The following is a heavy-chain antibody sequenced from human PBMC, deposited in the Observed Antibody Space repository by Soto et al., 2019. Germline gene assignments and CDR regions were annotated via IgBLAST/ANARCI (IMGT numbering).Heavy chain of an antibody. CDR1: GCSLSSGDYY. CDR2: IYYSGST. CDR3: ARGVNYYDSSGSSWFDL. V-gene: IGHV4-30-4*01. D-gene: IGHD3-22*01. Sequence: SETMSLTCTVSGCSLSSGDYYWSWIRQPPGKGLEWIGYIYYSGSTYYNPSLKSRVTISVDRSKNQFSLKLNSVTAADTAVYYCARGVNYYDSSGSSWFDLWGQGALVTVSS. J-gene: IGHJ5*02.